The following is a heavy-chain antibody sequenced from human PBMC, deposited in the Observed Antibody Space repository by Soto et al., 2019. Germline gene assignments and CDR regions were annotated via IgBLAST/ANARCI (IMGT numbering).Heavy chain of an antibody. V-gene: IGHV3-48*01. CDR1: GFTFSSYS. J-gene: IGHJ6*03. CDR3: ARTLLAGPERYYYMDV. CDR2: ISSSSSTI. Sequence: GGSLRLSCAASGFTFSSYSMNWVRQAPGKGLEWVSYISSSSSTIYYADSVKGRFTISRDNAKNSLYLQMNSLRAEDTAVYYCARTLLAGPERYYYMDVWGKGTTVTVSS.